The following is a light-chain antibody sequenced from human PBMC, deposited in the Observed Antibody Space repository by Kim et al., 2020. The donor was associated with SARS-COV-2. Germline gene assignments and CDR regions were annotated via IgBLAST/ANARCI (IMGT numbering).Light chain of an antibody. J-gene: IGLJ1*01. CDR1: SSDVGRYDF. CDR2: DVS. Sequence: QSVTISCTGTSSDVGRYDFVSWYQQHPGKAPKLILYDVSERPSGVPDRFSGSKSGYTASLTISGLQAEDEADYWCGSYADKLRYVFGSGTKVTVL. V-gene: IGLV2-11*03. CDR3: GSYADKLRYV.